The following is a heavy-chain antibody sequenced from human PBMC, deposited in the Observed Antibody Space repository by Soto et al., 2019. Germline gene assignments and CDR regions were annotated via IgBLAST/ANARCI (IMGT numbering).Heavy chain of an antibody. D-gene: IGHD6-13*01. CDR2: IKSKANGETI. CDR3: ARPTNPGDRQQLATNVQYYYYGMDV. J-gene: IGHJ6*02. Sequence: PGGSLRLSCAGSGFTFSNAWMNWVRQAPGKGLEWVARIKSKANGETIEYTAPVKGRFSISRDDSKNTAYLQMNSLRAEDTALYYCARPTNPGDRQQLATNVQYYYYGMDVWGQGTTVTVSS. CDR1: GFTFSNAW. V-gene: IGHV3-15*05.